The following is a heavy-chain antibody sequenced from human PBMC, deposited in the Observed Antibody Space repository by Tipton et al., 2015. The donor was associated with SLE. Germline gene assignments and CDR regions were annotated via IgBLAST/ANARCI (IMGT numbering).Heavy chain of an antibody. CDR1: GVSINNGYYY. V-gene: IGHV4-31*03. Sequence: TLSLTCSVSGVSINNGYYYWSWIRQHPGRGLEWIGSIFYSGITYYNPSLKSRVVISVNMSKNQFSLSLSSVTAAETAVYYCARGVSFDSWGSGTLVTVSS. CDR3: ARGVSFDS. J-gene: IGHJ4*02. CDR2: IFYSGIT.